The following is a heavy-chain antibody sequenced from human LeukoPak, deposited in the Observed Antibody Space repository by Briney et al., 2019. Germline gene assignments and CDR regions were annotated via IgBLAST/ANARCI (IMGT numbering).Heavy chain of an antibody. CDR2: IEPDGSEK. J-gene: IGHJ4*02. CDR1: GFTFSNYW. V-gene: IGHV3-7*01. Sequence: QPGGSLRLSCAASGFTFSNYWMTWVRQAPGKGLEWVANIEPDGSEKYYLDSVKGRFTISRDNAKNSLYLQMNSLRADDTAVYYCAKVGSEVVVITAYYFDYWGQGTLVTVSS. D-gene: IGHD3-22*01. CDR3: AKVGSEVVVITAYYFDY.